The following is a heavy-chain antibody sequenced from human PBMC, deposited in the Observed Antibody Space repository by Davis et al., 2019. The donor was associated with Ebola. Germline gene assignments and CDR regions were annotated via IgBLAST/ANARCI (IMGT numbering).Heavy chain of an antibody. V-gene: IGHV3-33*06. CDR2: IWYDGSNK. Sequence: GGSLRLSCAASGFTFSSYGMHWVRQAPGKGLEWVAVIWYDGSNKYYADSVKGRFTISRDNSKNTLYLQMNSLRAEDTAVYYCAKSIITMIVVVIGGYFDYWGQGTLLTVSS. D-gene: IGHD3-22*01. J-gene: IGHJ4*02. CDR3: AKSIITMIVVVIGGYFDY. CDR1: GFTFSSYG.